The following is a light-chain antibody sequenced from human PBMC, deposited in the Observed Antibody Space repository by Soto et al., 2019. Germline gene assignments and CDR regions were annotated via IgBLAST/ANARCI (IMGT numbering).Light chain of an antibody. V-gene: IGLV2-23*01. Sequence: SARNQPASVSGSPGQSITISCTGTSSDVGSYNLVSWYQQHPGKAPKLMIYEGSKRPSGVSNRFSGSKSGNTASLTISGLQAEDEADYYCCSYAGTVVFGGGT. CDR2: EGS. CDR1: SSDVGSYNL. CDR3: CSYAGTVV. J-gene: IGLJ2*01.